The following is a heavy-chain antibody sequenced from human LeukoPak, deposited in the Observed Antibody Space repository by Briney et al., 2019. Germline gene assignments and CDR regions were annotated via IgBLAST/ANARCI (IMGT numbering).Heavy chain of an antibody. J-gene: IGHJ4*02. V-gene: IGHV5-51*01. CDR1: GYSFTTYW. D-gene: IGHD1-26*01. Sequence: PGGSLKISCKGSGYSFTTYWIGWVRQMPGQGLEWMGIIYPGDSDTRYSPYFQGQVTISADKSISTAHLQWSSLTASETAMYYCANAILSCGGATDWGQGTLVTVST. CDR3: ANAILSCGGATD. CDR2: IYPGDSDT.